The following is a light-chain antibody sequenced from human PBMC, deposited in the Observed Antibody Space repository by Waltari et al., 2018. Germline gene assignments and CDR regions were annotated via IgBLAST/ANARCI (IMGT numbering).Light chain of an antibody. V-gene: IGKV1-9*01. Sequence: DIHLTQSPSFLSSSVGDRVTISCRASPAISTSLTWYHQQPGKAPKFLVYTGSTLQSGVSSRFSGSGAGTEFTRTISGLQPEDFGTYYGQQLSLYPRTFGQGTKVEIK. CDR1: PAISTS. CDR2: TGS. J-gene: IGKJ1*01. CDR3: QQLSLYPRT.